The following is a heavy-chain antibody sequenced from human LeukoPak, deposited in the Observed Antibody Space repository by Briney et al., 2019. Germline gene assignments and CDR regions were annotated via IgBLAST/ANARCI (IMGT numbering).Heavy chain of an antibody. CDR3: ARSLGELSFVDY. Sequence: SVKVSCKASGGTFSSYTISWVRQAPGQGLEWMGRIIPILGIANYAQEFQGRVTITADKSTSTAYTELSSLRSEDTAVYYCARSLGELSFVDYWGQGTLVTVSS. D-gene: IGHD3-16*02. J-gene: IGHJ4*02. CDR2: IIPILGIA. V-gene: IGHV1-69*02. CDR1: GGTFSSYT.